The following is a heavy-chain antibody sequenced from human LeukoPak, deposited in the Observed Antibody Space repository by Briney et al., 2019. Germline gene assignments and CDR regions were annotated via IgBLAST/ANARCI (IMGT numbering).Heavy chain of an antibody. Sequence: GGSLRLSRAASGFTFSSYSMNWVRQAPGKGLEWVSSISSSSSYIYYADSVKGRFTISRDNAKISLYLQMNSLRAEDTAVYYCAKATRDWYFDLWGRGTLVTVSS. V-gene: IGHV3-21*01. CDR3: AKATRDWYFDL. CDR1: GFTFSSYS. J-gene: IGHJ2*01. CDR2: ISSSSSYI.